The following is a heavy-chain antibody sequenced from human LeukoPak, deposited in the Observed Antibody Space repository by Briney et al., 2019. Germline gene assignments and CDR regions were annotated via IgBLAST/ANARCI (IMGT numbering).Heavy chain of an antibody. CDR1: GGSISSGGYS. CDR2: IYHSGST. CDR3: ARSFGRFDP. V-gene: IGHV4-30-2*01. Sequence: SETLSLTCAVSGGSISSGGYSWSWIRQPPGKGLEWIGYIYHSGSTYYNPSLKSRVTISVDRSKNQFSLKLSSVTAADTAVYYCARSFGRFDPWGQGTLVTVSS. D-gene: IGHD3-16*01. J-gene: IGHJ5*02.